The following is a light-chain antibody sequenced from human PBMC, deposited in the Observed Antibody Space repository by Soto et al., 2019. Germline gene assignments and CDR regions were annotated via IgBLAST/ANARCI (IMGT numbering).Light chain of an antibody. Sequence: ELVLTQCPGTPSLSPWEIATLSCTASQSISSSYLAWYQQKPGQAPRLLIYGASTRATGIPARFGGSGSGTDFTLTISSLQSEDFAVYYCQQYNDWPTLTFCGGT. CDR1: QSISSSY. J-gene: IGKJ4*01. CDR3: QQYNDWPTLT. V-gene: IGKV3-15*01. CDR2: GAS.